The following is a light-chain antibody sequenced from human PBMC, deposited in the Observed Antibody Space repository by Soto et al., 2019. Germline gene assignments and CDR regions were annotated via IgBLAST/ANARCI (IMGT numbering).Light chain of an antibody. J-gene: IGKJ4*01. V-gene: IGKV1-9*01. CDR1: QGIGSY. Sequence: DIQLTHSPSFLSASVGDRVTITCRASQGIGSYFAWYQLKPGNAPKLLIYDVSTLQSGVASRFSGSGSGTEFTLTISSLQPEDFATYFCQQFDSYPLTFGGGTKVEIK. CDR3: QQFDSYPLT. CDR2: DVS.